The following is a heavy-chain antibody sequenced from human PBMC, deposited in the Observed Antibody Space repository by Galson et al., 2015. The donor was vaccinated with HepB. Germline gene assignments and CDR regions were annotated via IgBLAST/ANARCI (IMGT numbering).Heavy chain of an antibody. Sequence: SLRLSCAASGFTFSSYVMSWVRQAPGKGLEWVSSISGGGGNTDYVDSVKGRFTISRDNSKNTMYLQMNSLRAEDTAVYYCAKKTGGLYPFDYWGQGTLVTVSS. V-gene: IGHV3-23*01. J-gene: IGHJ4*02. D-gene: IGHD2-2*02. CDR1: GFTFSSYV. CDR3: AKKTGGLYPFDY. CDR2: ISGGGGNT.